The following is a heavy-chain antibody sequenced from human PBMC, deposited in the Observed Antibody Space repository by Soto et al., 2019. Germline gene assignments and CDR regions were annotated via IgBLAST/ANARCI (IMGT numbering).Heavy chain of an antibody. D-gene: IGHD2-15*01. Sequence: PSETLSLTCAVYGGSFSGYYWSWIRQPPGKGLEWIGEINHSGSTNYNPSLKSRVTISVDTSKNQFSLKLSSVTAADTAVYYCARRPCGSCYSHYYYYMDVWGKGTTVTVSS. J-gene: IGHJ6*03. CDR3: ARRPCGSCYSHYYYYMDV. V-gene: IGHV4-34*01. CDR1: GGSFSGYY. CDR2: INHSGST.